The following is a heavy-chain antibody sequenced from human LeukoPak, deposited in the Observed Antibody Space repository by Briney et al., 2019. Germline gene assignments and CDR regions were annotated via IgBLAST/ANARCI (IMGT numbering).Heavy chain of an antibody. Sequence: GGSLRLSCAASGFTFSSYSMNWVRQAPGKGLEWVSSISSSSSYIHYADSVKGRFTISRDNAKNSLYLQMNSLRAEDTAVYYCASDNDYDFWSGYYTGLDYWGQGTLVTVSS. D-gene: IGHD3-3*01. V-gene: IGHV3-21*01. J-gene: IGHJ4*02. CDR3: ASDNDYDFWSGYYTGLDY. CDR1: GFTFSSYS. CDR2: ISSSSSYI.